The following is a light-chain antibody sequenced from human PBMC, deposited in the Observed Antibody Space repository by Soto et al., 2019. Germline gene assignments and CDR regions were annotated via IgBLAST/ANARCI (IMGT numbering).Light chain of an antibody. Sequence: EIVLTQSPATLSLSLGERATLSCRASQSVENYLAWFQQKRGQAPRLLIYDTSNRAAGIPDRFSGSGSGTDFPLTISSLEPEDFAVYYCHQRYIWPPLTFGGGTKVEIK. CDR2: DTS. J-gene: IGKJ4*01. CDR3: HQRYIWPPLT. CDR1: QSVENY. V-gene: IGKV3-11*01.